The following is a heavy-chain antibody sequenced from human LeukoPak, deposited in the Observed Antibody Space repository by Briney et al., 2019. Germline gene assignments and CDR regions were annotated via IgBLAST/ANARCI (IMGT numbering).Heavy chain of an antibody. Sequence: GGSLRLSCAASGFTFSGNWMHWVRQVPRKGLVWVSRINMDGSTTNYADSVKGRFTISRDNAKNTLYLQMNSLRAEDTAVYYCARDWAGGPHDYWGQGTLVTVSS. D-gene: IGHD3-10*01. CDR2: INMDGSTT. V-gene: IGHV3-74*01. CDR3: ARDWAGGPHDY. J-gene: IGHJ4*02. CDR1: GFTFSGNW.